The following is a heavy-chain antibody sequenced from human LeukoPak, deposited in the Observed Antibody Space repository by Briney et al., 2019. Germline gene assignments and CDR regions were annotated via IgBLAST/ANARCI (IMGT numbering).Heavy chain of an antibody. Sequence: SETLSLTCTVSGGSISSYYWSWIRQPAGKGLEWIGRIYTSGSTNYNPSLKSRVTMSVDTSKNQFSLKLSSATAADTAVYYCARDNWNYFPHYYYGMDVWGQGTTVTVSS. J-gene: IGHJ6*02. V-gene: IGHV4-4*07. CDR3: ARDNWNYFPHYYYGMDV. CDR2: IYTSGST. CDR1: GGSISSYY. D-gene: IGHD1-7*01.